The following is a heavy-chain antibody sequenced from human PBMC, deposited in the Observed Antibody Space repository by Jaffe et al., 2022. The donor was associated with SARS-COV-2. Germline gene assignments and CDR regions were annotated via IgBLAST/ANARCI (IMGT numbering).Heavy chain of an antibody. CDR3: AKDMPDSGYDPDYYYYGMDV. D-gene: IGHD5-12*01. Sequence: EVQLVESGGGVVQPGGSLRLSCAASGFTFDDYAMHWVRQAPGKGLEWVSLISGDGGSTYYADSVKGRFTISRDNSKNSLYLQMNSLRTEDTALYYCAKDMPDSGYDPDYYYYGMDVWGQGTTVTVSS. V-gene: IGHV3-43*02. J-gene: IGHJ6*02. CDR1: GFTFDDYA. CDR2: ISGDGGST.